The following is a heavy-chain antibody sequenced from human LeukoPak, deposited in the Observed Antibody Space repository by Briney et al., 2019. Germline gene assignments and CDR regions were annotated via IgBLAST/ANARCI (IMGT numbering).Heavy chain of an antibody. CDR1: GGSISSSSYY. CDR2: IYYGGSP. J-gene: IGHJ4*02. D-gene: IGHD3-10*01. Sequence: SETLSLTCTVSGGSISSSSYYWGWIRQPPGKGLEWIGSIYYGGSPYYNPSLKSRVTISVDTSKNQFPLKLSSVTAAETAVYYCARLRALLWFGEHHYYFDYWGQGTLVTVSS. CDR3: ARLRALLWFGEHHYYFDY. V-gene: IGHV4-39*01.